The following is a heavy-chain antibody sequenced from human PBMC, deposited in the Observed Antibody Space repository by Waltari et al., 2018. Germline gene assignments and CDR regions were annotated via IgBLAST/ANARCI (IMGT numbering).Heavy chain of an antibody. CDR3: VKGPYSGSLTFDF. J-gene: IGHJ4*02. D-gene: IGHD1-26*01. Sequence: EVQLLESGGGLAQPGGALSLSGAASGFSITNSAMNWVRQAPGKGLEWVSSIGGSRCVAKSEDSVEGRFTISRDTSKNTLYLKMDSLRADDSAIYYCVKGPYSGSLTFDFWGQGALVTVSS. V-gene: IGHV3-23*01. CDR1: GFSITNSA. CDR2: IGGSRCVA.